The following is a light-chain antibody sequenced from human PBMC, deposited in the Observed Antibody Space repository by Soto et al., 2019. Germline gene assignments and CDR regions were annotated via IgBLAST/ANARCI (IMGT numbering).Light chain of an antibody. Sequence: QSVLTQPASVSGSPGQSITISCTGTSSDVGGYNYVSWYQQQSGKAPKLMIHEVSNRPSGVSNRFSGSKSGNTASLTISGLQAEDEADYYCSSYAATFYVFGSGTKVTVL. J-gene: IGLJ1*01. CDR1: SSDVGGYNY. CDR3: SSYAATFYV. CDR2: EVS. V-gene: IGLV2-14*01.